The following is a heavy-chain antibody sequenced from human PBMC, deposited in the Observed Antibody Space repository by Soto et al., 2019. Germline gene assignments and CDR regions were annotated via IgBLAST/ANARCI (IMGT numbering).Heavy chain of an antibody. V-gene: IGHV1-3*01. CDR2: INAGNGNT. D-gene: IGHD3-9*01. CDR3: ASRDYDILTGYSYYYYGMDV. CDR1: GYTFTSYA. Sequence: QVQLVQSGAEVKKPGASVKVSCKASGYTFTSYAMHWVRQAPGQRLEWMGWINAGNGNTKYSQKFQGRVTITRDTSASTAYMELSGLRSEDTAVYYCASRDYDILTGYSYYYYGMDVWGQGTTVTVSS. J-gene: IGHJ6*02.